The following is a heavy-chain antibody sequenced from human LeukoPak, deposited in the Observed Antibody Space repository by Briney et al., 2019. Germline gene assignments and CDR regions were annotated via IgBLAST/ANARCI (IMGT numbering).Heavy chain of an antibody. CDR3: ARVHLSCGGDCYSEAFYFDY. CDR2: IYYSGST. D-gene: IGHD2-21*02. Sequence: AETLCLSCTVSGVSISSYYWSWLRQPPGKGLEWVGYIYYSGSTNYNPSLKRRVTISVDTSKTQSSLKLSTVTAADTAVYYCARVHLSCGGDCYSEAFYFDYWGQGTLVTVSS. J-gene: IGHJ4*02. CDR1: GVSISSYY. V-gene: IGHV4-59*01.